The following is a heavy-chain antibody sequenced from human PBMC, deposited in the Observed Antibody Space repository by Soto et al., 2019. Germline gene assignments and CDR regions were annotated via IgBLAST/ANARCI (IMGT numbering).Heavy chain of an antibody. J-gene: IGHJ6*02. CDR1: GYTFTSYY. CDR3: ARDAPSREDNYYGMDV. CDR2: INPSGGST. Sequence: ASVKVSCKASGYTFTSYYMHWVRQAPGQGLEWMGIINPSGGSTSYAQKFQGRVTMTRDTSTSTVYMELSSLRSEDTAVYYCARDAPSREDNYYGMDVWGQGTTLTVSS. D-gene: IGHD2-15*01. V-gene: IGHV1-46*01.